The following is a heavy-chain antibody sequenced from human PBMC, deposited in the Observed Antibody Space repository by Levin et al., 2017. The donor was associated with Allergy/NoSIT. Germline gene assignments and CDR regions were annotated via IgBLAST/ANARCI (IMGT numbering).Heavy chain of an antibody. CDR1: GYTFTSYY. V-gene: IGHV1-46*03. Sequence: GESLKISCKASGYTFTSYYMHWVRQAPGQGLEWMGIINPSGGSTSYAQKFQGRVTMTRDTSTSTVYMELSSLRSEDTAVYYCARRERFGELDVWGKGTTVTVSS. CDR3: ARRERFGELDV. J-gene: IGHJ6*04. CDR2: INPSGGST. D-gene: IGHD3-10*01.